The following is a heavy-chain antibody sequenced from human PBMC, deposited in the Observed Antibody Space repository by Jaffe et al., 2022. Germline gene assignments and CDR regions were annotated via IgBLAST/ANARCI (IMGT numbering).Heavy chain of an antibody. J-gene: IGHJ3*02. CDR1: GGSISSYY. D-gene: IGHD6-19*01. Sequence: QVQLQESGPGLVKPSETLSLTCTVSGGSISSYYWSWIRQPPGKGLEWIGYIYYSGSTNYNPSLKSRVTISVDTSKNQFSLKLSSVTAADTAVYYCARDPGSGWYAFDIWGQGTMVTVSS. V-gene: IGHV4-59*01. CDR3: ARDPGSGWYAFDI. CDR2: IYYSGST.